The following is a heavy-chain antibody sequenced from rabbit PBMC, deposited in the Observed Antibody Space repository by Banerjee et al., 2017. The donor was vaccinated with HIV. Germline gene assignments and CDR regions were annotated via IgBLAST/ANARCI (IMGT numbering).Heavy chain of an antibody. CDR2: IYAGKGST. J-gene: IGHJ6*01. D-gene: IGHD1-1*01. Sequence: QLKETGGGLVQPGGSLTLSCKASGFDFSSYYMSWVRQAPGKGLEWIGIIYAGKGSTDYASWVNGRFTISSDNAQNTVDLQMNSLTAADTATYFCARSTSGYDIGDLWGQGTLVTVS. V-gene: IGHV1S7*01. CDR3: ARSTSGYDIGDL. CDR1: GFDFSSYY.